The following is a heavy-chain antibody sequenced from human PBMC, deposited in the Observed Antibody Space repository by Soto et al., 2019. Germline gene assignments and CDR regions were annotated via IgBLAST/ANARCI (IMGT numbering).Heavy chain of an antibody. CDR1: GGTFSSYA. J-gene: IGHJ6*02. Sequence: ASVKVSCKASGGTFSSYAISWVRQAPGQGLEWMGGIIPIFGTANYAQKFQGRVTITADESTSTAYMELSSLRSEDTAVYYCARGRLGYCSSTSCDTGAYYYYGMDVWGQGTTVTVSS. CDR3: ARGRLGYCSSTSCDTGAYYYYGMDV. CDR2: IIPIFGTA. V-gene: IGHV1-69*13. D-gene: IGHD2-2*02.